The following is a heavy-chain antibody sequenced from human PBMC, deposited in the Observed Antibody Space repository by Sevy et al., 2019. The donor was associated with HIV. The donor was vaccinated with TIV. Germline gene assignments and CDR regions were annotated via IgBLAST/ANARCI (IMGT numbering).Heavy chain of an antibody. D-gene: IGHD2-2*01. CDR3: ARAGYCSSTSCYGQPDYYYYYGMDV. CDR2: IIPIFGTA. J-gene: IGHJ6*02. CDR1: GGTFSSYA. Sequence: ASVKVSCKASGGTFSSYAISWVRQAPGQGLEWMGGIIPIFGTANYAQKFQGRVTITADETTGTAYMELSSLRSEDTAVYYCARAGYCSSTSCYGQPDYYYYYGMDVWGQGTTVTVSS. V-gene: IGHV1-69*13.